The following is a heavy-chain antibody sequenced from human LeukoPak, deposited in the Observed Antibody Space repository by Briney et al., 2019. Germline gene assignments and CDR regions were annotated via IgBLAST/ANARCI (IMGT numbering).Heavy chain of an antibody. Sequence: PSETLSLTCSVSGGSISGFYWSWIRQPPGKGLEWIGYIYYTGDSNCDPSLKSRVTVSLDTSKNQVSLRLTSVTAADTAVYYCARVRNHDYVWGSYRNFDCWGQGTLVTVSS. CDR2: IYYTGDS. D-gene: IGHD3-16*02. CDR1: GGSISGFY. V-gene: IGHV4-59*12. CDR3: ARVRNHDYVWGSYRNFDC. J-gene: IGHJ4*02.